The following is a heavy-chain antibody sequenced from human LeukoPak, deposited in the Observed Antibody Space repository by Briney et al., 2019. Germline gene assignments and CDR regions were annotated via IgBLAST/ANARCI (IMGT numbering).Heavy chain of an antibody. CDR1: GFTFSSYS. D-gene: IGHD3-10*01. CDR2: ISSSSSYI. V-gene: IGHV3-21*06. Sequence: GGSLRLSCAASGFTFSSYSMNWVRQAPGKGLEWVSSISSSSSYIYYADSVKGRFTISRDNAKNSLYLQMNSLRAEDTAVYFCARDAITMIRGVIAYWGQGTLVTVSS. J-gene: IGHJ4*02. CDR3: ARDAITMIRGVIAY.